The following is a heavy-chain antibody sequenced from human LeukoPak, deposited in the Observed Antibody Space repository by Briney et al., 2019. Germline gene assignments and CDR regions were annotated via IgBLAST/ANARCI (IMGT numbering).Heavy chain of an antibody. Sequence: SETLSLTCTVSGYSISSGYYWGWIRQPPGKGLEWIGSIYHSGSTNYNPSLQSRVTISLDTSKNQFSLKLSSVTAADTAVYYCAKSMATIIFDYWGQGALVTVSS. V-gene: IGHV4-38-2*02. CDR3: AKSMATIIFDY. D-gene: IGHD5-24*01. J-gene: IGHJ4*02. CDR1: GYSISSGYY. CDR2: IYHSGST.